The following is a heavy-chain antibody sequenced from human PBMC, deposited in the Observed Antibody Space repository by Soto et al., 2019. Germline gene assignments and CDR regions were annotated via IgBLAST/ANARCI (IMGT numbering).Heavy chain of an antibody. D-gene: IGHD3-10*01. CDR2: INPSGGST. J-gene: IGHJ3*02. CDR1: GYTFTSYY. CDR3: ARVKLYGSGSYYKLGPAFDI. V-gene: IGHV1-46*03. Sequence: ASVKVSCKASGYTFTSYYMHCVRQAPGQGLEWMGIINPSGGSTSYAQKFQGRVTMTRDTSTSTVYMELSSLRSEDTAVYYCARVKLYGSGSYYKLGPAFDIWGQGTMVTVSS.